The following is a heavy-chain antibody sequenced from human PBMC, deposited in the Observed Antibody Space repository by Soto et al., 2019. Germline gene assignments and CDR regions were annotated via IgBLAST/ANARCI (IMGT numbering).Heavy chain of an antibody. CDR1: RDTFTCYY. CDR2: INPHGGST. J-gene: IGHJ5*02. Sequence: ASVQVPCKAPRDTFTCYYINWVRHAPGQGLEWMGVINPHGGSTAYAQKFKGRVTLTRDTSASTVYMEVSSLTSEDTAMYYCARSSGGNFGIIIEGTNWFAPWGQGSLVTVSS. D-gene: IGHD1-26*01. CDR3: ARSSGGNFGIIIEGTNWFAP. V-gene: IGHV1-46*01.